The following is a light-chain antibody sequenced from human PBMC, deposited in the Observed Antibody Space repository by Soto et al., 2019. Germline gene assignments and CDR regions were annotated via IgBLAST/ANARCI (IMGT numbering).Light chain of an antibody. V-gene: IGKV1-33*01. CDR3: QQYDMLIT. J-gene: IGKJ5*01. Sequence: DTHLTQSPSSLSASVGNRVPIICPASQDISNYLNWFQQKLGKPLKLLIYDASILETGVPSRFSGSGSGTYFTFIISSLQPEDIATYYCQQYDMLITVGQETRMEI. CDR2: DAS. CDR1: QDISNY.